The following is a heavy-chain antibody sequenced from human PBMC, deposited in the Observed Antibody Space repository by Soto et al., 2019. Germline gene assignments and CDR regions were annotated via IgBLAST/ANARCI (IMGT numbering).Heavy chain of an antibody. Sequence: QVQLVQSGAEVKKPGSSVKVSCKASGGTFSSYTISWVRQAPGQGLEWMGRIIPILGIANYAQKFQGRVTLTADTSTSTAYMELSSLRSEDTAVCYCARGSRPSPSGYWGKGTLVTVSS. CDR2: IIPILGIA. J-gene: IGHJ4*02. D-gene: IGHD6-13*01. CDR3: ARGSRPSPSGY. CDR1: GGTFSSYT. V-gene: IGHV1-69*02.